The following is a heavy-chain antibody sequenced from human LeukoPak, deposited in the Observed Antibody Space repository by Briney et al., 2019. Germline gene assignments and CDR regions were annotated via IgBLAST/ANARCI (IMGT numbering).Heavy chain of an antibody. Sequence: ASVKVSCKAFGYTFTTYYIHWVRQAPGQGLEWMGIINPSVGTTKYPDKFQGRVTMTRDTSTSTVYMELSGLGSDDTATYYCTRALSYCTSTSCSADYWGQGTLVTVSS. V-gene: IGHV1-46*01. CDR1: GYTFTTYY. J-gene: IGHJ4*02. D-gene: IGHD2-2*01. CDR3: TRALSYCTSTSCSADY. CDR2: INPSVGTT.